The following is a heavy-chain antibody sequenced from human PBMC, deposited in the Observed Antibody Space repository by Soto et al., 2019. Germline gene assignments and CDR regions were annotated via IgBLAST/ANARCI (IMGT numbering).Heavy chain of an antibody. CDR2: ISGSGGST. CDR3: AKDGQGRGWQREFDY. CDR1: GFTFSSYA. Sequence: GGSLRLSCAASGFTFSSYAMSWVRQAPGKGLEWVSAISGSGGSTYYADSVKGRFTISRDNSKNTLYLQMNSLRAEDTAVYYCAKDGQGRGWQREFDYWGQGTLVTVSS. J-gene: IGHJ4*02. V-gene: IGHV3-23*01. D-gene: IGHD6-25*01.